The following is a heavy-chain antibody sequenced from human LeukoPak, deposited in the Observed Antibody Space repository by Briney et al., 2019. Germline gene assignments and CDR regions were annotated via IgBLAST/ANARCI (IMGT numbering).Heavy chain of an antibody. CDR3: YGANAEH. Sequence: PGGSLRLSCSASGFTFSSYWMHWVRQAPGKGLVWVSGINTDGSYTSYADSVKGRFTISRDNAKNTLYLQMNSLRVEDTAVYYCYGANAEHWGQGTPVTVSS. D-gene: IGHD4-23*01. CDR2: INTDGSYT. CDR1: GFTFSSYW. J-gene: IGHJ1*01. V-gene: IGHV3-74*01.